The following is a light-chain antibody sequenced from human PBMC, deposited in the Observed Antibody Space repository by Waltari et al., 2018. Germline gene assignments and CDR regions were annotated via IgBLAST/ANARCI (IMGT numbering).Light chain of an antibody. CDR3: QQYGSSWLT. V-gene: IGKV3-20*01. Sequence: EIVLTQSPGTLSLSPGERATLSCRASHSVRSSYLAWYQQKPGQAPRLLMYGASSRATGIPDRFSGSGSGTDFTLSISRLEPEDFAVYYCQQYGSSWLTFGGGTKVEIK. J-gene: IGKJ4*01. CDR1: HSVRSSY. CDR2: GAS.